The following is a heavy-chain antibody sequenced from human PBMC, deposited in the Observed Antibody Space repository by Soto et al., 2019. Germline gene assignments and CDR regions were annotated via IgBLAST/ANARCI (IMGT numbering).Heavy chain of an antibody. CDR3: ARDLGGSYYAPVDY. J-gene: IGHJ4*02. CDR2: IRAYTGNT. CDR1: GYTFTSYG. D-gene: IGHD1-26*01. Sequence: QVQRVQSGAEVKKPGASVKVSCKASGYTFTSYGISWVRQAPGQGLEWMGWIRAYTGNTKYAQKLQGRVTTTTDTSTSTAYMELRILRSDDTAVYYCARDLGGSYYAPVDYWGQGTLVTVST. V-gene: IGHV1-18*01.